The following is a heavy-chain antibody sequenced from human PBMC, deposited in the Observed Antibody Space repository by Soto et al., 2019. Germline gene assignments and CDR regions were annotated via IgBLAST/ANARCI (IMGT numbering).Heavy chain of an antibody. CDR1: GYTFTTHG. CDR2: VSGDNGHT. CDR3: AIDLGYCRSGTCYREWFDP. D-gene: IGHD2-15*01. J-gene: IGHJ5*02. Sequence: QVQLVQSGAEVKKPGASVKVSCKASGYTFTTHGISWVRQAPGQGLEWMGWVSGDNGHTNYAQSLQGRVTMTTDTSTNTAYTELRSLRSDDTAVYYCAIDLGYCRSGTCYREWFDPWGQGTLVTVSS. V-gene: IGHV1-18*01.